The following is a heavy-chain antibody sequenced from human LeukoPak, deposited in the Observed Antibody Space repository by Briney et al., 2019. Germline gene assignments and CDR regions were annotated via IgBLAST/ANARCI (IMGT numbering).Heavy chain of an antibody. CDR3: ARDNPLMYDY. CDR2: IIPILGIA. Sequence: SVKVTCKASEGTFSIYAISWVRQAPGQGLVWMGRIIPILGIANYARKFQGRVTITADKSTSTAYMELSSLRSEDTAVYYCARDNPLMYDYWGQGTLVTVSS. CDR1: EGTFSIYA. D-gene: IGHD3-16*01. J-gene: IGHJ4*02. V-gene: IGHV1-69*04.